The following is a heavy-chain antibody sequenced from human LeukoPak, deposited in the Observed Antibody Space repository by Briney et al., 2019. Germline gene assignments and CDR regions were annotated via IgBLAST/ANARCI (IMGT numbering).Heavy chain of an antibody. V-gene: IGHV3-21*01. Sequence: GGSLRLSCAASGSTFSSYSMNWVRQAPGKGLEWVSSISSSSSYIYYADSVKGRFTISRDNAKNSLYLQMNSLRAEDTAVYYCARATYDSSGYYAEFDYWGQGTLVTVSS. D-gene: IGHD3-22*01. CDR2: ISSSSSYI. CDR1: GSTFSSYS. J-gene: IGHJ4*02. CDR3: ARATYDSSGYYAEFDY.